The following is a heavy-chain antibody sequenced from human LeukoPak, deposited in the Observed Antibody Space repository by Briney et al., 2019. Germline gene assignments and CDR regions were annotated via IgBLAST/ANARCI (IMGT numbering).Heavy chain of an antibody. V-gene: IGHV3-23*01. CDR1: GFTFSSYA. J-gene: IGHJ4*02. CDR2: ISGSGGST. CDR3: AKGGGSLYYFDY. Sequence: GGSLRLSCAASGFTFSSYAMSWVRQAPGKGLEWVSVISGSGGSTYYADSVKGRFTISRDNSKNTLYLQMNSLRAEDTAVYYCAKGGGSLYYFDYWGQGTLVTVSP. D-gene: IGHD1-26*01.